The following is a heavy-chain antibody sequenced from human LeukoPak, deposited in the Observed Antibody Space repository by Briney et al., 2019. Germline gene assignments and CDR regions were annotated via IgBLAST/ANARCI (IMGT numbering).Heavy chain of an antibody. D-gene: IGHD3-10*01. CDR2: IYYSGST. CDR3: ARRKYYGSGSSYNWFDP. V-gene: IGHV4-59*08. Sequence: SETLSLTCTVSGGSISSYYWSWIRQPPGKGLEWIGYIYYSGSTNYNPSLKSRVTISVDTSKNQFSLKRSSVTAADTAVYYCARRKYYGSGSSYNWFDPWGQGTLVTVSS. J-gene: IGHJ5*02. CDR1: GGSISSYY.